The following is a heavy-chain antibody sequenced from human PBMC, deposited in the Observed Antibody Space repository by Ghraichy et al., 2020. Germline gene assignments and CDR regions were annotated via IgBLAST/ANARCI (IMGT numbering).Heavy chain of an antibody. CDR1: GFTFSSYA. Sequence: GGSLRLSCAASGFTFSSYAMSWVRQAPGKGLEWVSAISGSGGSTYYADSVKGRFTISRDNSKNTLYLQMNSLRAEDTAVYYCAKAPAYDSSGYDPRYFDYWGQGTLVTVSS. CDR3: AKAPAYDSSGYDPRYFDY. V-gene: IGHV3-23*01. D-gene: IGHD3-22*01. J-gene: IGHJ4*02. CDR2: ISGSGGST.